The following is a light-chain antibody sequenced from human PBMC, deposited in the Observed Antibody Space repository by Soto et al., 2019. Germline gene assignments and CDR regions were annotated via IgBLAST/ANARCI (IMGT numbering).Light chain of an antibody. J-gene: IGLJ2*01. CDR2: SNN. CDR1: SSNIGSYS. Sequence: QSVLTQPPSASGTPGQRVTISCSGSSSNIGSYSVNWYQHLPGTAPRLVIYSNNQRPSGVPDRFSGSKSGTSASLAISGLQSEDEADYYCAVWDDSLNGVVFGGGTKVTVL. CDR3: AVWDDSLNGVV. V-gene: IGLV1-44*01.